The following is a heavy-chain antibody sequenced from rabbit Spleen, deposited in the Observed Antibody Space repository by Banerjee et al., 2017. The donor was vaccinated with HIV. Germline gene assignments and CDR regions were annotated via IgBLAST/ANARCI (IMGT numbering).Heavy chain of an antibody. D-gene: IGHD4-1*01. Sequence: QSLEESGGDLVKPGASLTLTCTASGFSFIAGYYMCWVRQAPGKGLECIACIYADRSGSTYYANWAKGRFTISRTSSTTVTLEMTSLTAADTATYFCARKYSVANYLTLWGQGTLVTVS. CDR3: ARKYSVANYLTL. V-gene: IGHV1S40*01. CDR1: GFSFIAGYY. CDR2: IYADRSGST. J-gene: IGHJ4*01.